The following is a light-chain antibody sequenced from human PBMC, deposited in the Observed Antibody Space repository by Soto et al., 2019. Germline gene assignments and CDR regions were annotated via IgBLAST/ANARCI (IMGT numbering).Light chain of an antibody. CDR1: QTISNY. V-gene: IGKV3-11*01. CDR2: DAS. Sequence: DILLAQSPATLSLSPGERATLSCRASQTISNYLAWYQQKPGQAPRLLIYDASNRAAGIPARFSGRGSGADFTLTISSLEPEDFAVYYCQQRRNWPQPFGQGTRVELK. J-gene: IGKJ1*01. CDR3: QQRRNWPQP.